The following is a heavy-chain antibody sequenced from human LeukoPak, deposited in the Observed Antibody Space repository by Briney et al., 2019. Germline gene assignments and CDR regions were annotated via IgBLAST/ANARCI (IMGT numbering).Heavy chain of an antibody. CDR3: ARVMVWSGYRIKSFDP. V-gene: IGHV4-34*01. CDR2: INHSGST. CDR1: GGSFSGYY. J-gene: IGHJ5*02. Sequence: PSETLSLTCAVYGGSFSGYYWSWIRQPPGKGLEGIGEINHSGSTNYNPSLKSRVTISVDTSKNQFSLKLSSVTAADTAVYYCARVMVWSGYRIKSFDPWGQGTLVTVSS. D-gene: IGHD3-3*01.